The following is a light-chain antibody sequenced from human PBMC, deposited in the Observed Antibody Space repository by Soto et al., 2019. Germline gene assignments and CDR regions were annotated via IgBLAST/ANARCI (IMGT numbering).Light chain of an antibody. CDR3: NSYTGSSTYV. J-gene: IGLJ1*01. CDR1: SSDVGSYNR. V-gene: IGLV2-18*02. Sequence: QSVLTQPPSVSGSPGQSVAISCTGTSSDVGSYNRVSWYQQPPGAAPKLMIYEVSNRPSGVPDRFSGSKSGSTASLTISGLQAEDEADYYRNSYTGSSTYVFGTGTKVTVL. CDR2: EVS.